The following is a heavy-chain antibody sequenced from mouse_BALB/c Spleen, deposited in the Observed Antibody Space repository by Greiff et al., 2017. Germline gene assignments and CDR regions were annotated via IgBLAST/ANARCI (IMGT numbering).Heavy chain of an antibody. D-gene: IGHD2-4*01. Sequence: EVMLVESGPSLVKPSQTLSLTCSVTGDSITSGYWNWIRKFPGNKLEYMGYISYSGSTYYNPSLKSRISITRDTSKNQYYLQLNSVTTEDTATYYCARSDYDYEPFAYWGQGTLVTVSA. CDR2: ISYSGST. J-gene: IGHJ3*01. CDR1: GDSITSGY. CDR3: ARSDYDYEPFAY. V-gene: IGHV3-8*02.